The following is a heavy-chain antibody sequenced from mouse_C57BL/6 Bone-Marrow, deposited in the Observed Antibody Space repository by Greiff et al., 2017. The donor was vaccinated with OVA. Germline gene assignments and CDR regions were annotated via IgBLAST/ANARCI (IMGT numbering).Heavy chain of an antibody. CDR2: IDPNSGGT. CDR1: GYTFTSYW. Sequence: VQLQQPGAELVKPGASVKLSCKASGYTFTSYWMHWVKQRPGRGLEWIGRIDPNSGGTKYNEKFKSKATLTVDKPSSTAYMQLSSLSSEDAAVYCCARPYDYDWFAYWGQGTLVTVSA. V-gene: IGHV1-72*01. CDR3: ARPYDYDWFAY. D-gene: IGHD2-4*01. J-gene: IGHJ3*01.